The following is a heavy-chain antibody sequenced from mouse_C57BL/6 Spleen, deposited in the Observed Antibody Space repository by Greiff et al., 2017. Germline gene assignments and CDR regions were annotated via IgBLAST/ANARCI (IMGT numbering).Heavy chain of an antibody. CDR1: GYTFTSYW. D-gene: IGHD3-3*01. V-gene: IGHV1-69*01. CDR3: ARKASWDSGDY. CDR2: IDPSDSYT. Sequence: QVQLQQPGAELVMPGASVKLSCKASGYTFTSYWMHWVKQRPGQGLEWIGEIDPSDSYTNYNQKFKGKSTLTVDKSSSTAYMQLSSLTSEDSAVYYCARKASWDSGDYWGQGTTLTVSS. J-gene: IGHJ2*01.